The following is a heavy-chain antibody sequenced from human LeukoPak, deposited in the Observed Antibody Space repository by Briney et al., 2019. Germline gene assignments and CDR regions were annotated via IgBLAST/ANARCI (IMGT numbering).Heavy chain of an antibody. CDR3: ARRYCSSTSCYGGNYYGMDV. Sequence: AAVKVSCKASGYTFTGYYMHWVRQAPGQGLEWMGWIYPNSGGTNYAQKFQGRVTMTRDTSISTAYMELSRLRSDDTAVYYCARRYCSSTSCYGGNYYGMDVWGQGTTVTVSS. J-gene: IGHJ6*02. D-gene: IGHD2-2*01. CDR1: GYTFTGYY. CDR2: IYPNSGGT. V-gene: IGHV1-2*02.